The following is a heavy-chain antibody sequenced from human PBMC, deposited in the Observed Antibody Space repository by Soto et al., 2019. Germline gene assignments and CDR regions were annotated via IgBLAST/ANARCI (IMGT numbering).Heavy chain of an antibody. J-gene: IGHJ6*02. V-gene: IGHV1-69*13. D-gene: IGHD6-13*01. Sequence: GASVKVSCKASGGTFSSYAISWVRQAPGQGLEWMGGIIPIFGTANYAQKFQGRVTITADESTSTAYMELSSLRSEDTAVYYCARGQESWIAAAVTTTSHVIDVWGQRSSVTVSS. CDR1: GGTFSSYA. CDR3: ARGQESWIAAAVTTTSHVIDV. CDR2: IIPIFGTA.